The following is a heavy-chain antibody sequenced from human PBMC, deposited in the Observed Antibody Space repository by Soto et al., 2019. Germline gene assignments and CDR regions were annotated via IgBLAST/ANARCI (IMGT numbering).Heavy chain of an antibody. CDR1: GYTFTGYY. D-gene: IGHD3-3*01. Sequence: GASVKVSCKASGYTFTGYYMHWVRQAPGQGLEWMGWINPNSGGTNYAQKFQGWVTMTRDTSISTAYMELSRLRSDDTAVYYCARGGPYYDFWSGSNTYYYYGMDVWGQGTTVTVSS. J-gene: IGHJ6*02. CDR3: ARGGPYYDFWSGSNTYYYYGMDV. CDR2: INPNSGGT. V-gene: IGHV1-2*04.